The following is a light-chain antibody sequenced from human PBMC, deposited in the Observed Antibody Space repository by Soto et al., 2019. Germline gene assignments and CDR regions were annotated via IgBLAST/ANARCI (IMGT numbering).Light chain of an antibody. CDR1: SSNIGRNT. V-gene: IGLV1-44*01. CDR3: AAWDDSLNGVV. CDR2: SNN. J-gene: IGLJ2*01. Sequence: QPVLTQPPSASGTPGQRVTMSCAGSSSNIGRNTVNWYQQFPGTAPKLLIYSNNQRPSGVPDRFSGSKSGTSASLAISGLQSEDEADYYCAAWDDSLNGVVFGGGTKLTVL.